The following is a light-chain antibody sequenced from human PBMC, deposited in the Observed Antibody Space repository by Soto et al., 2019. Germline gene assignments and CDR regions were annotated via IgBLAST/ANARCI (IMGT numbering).Light chain of an antibody. CDR2: GAS. V-gene: IGKV3-15*01. CDR1: QSVSSN. Sequence: EIVMTQSPATMSVSPGERATLSCRASQSVSSNLAWYQHKPGQAPRLLIYGASTRATGIPARFSGSGSGTEFTLTISILQSEDFAVYYCQQYNNCLTWTFGQGTKVDIK. J-gene: IGKJ1*01. CDR3: QQYNNCLTWT.